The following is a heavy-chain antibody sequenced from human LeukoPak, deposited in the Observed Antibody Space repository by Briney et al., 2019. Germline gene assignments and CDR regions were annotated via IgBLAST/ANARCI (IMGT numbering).Heavy chain of an antibody. CDR3: ARGVSGYSYGSRFDY. CDR2: MKPDGSEK. J-gene: IGHJ4*02. D-gene: IGHD5-18*01. Sequence: PGESLRLSCAASGFTFSSYWMNWVRQAPGKGLEWVANMKPDGSEKNYVDSVKGRFTISRDNAKNSLYLQMNSLRDEDTAVYYCARGVSGYSYGSRFDYWGQGTLVTVSP. CDR1: GFTFSSYW. V-gene: IGHV3-7*03.